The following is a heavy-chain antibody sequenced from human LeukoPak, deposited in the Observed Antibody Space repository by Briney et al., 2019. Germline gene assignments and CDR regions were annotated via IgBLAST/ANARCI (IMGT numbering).Heavy chain of an antibody. J-gene: IGHJ4*01. CDR3: ARDRIGAGVYFDQ. CDR2: INQDGSEK. Sequence: GGSLRLSCAASGFTFSSYSMNWVRQAPGKGLEWVANINQDGSEKYYVDSVKGRFTISRDNAKNSLYLQMNSLRAEDTAVYYCARDRIGAGVYFDQWGQGTLVTVSS. CDR1: GFTFSSYS. D-gene: IGHD3-10*01. V-gene: IGHV3-7*01.